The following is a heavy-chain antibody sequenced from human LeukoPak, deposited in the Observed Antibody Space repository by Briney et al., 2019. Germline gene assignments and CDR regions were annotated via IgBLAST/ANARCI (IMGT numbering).Heavy chain of an antibody. CDR1: GFTFSNYG. Sequence: GGSLTLSCAASGFTFSNYGMHWVRQAPGKGLEWVTFIWYDGSNKYYADSVKGRFTISRDNSKNTLYLQMHSLRDEDTAVYYCASQGAITMWYYFDYWGQGTLVTVSS. CDR2: IWYDGSNK. J-gene: IGHJ4*02. D-gene: IGHD3-10*02. CDR3: ASQGAITMWYYFDY. V-gene: IGHV3-30*02.